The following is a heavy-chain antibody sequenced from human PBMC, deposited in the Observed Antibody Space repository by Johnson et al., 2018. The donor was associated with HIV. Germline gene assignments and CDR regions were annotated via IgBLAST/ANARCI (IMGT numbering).Heavy chain of an antibody. CDR1: GFTFSSHA. CDR2: ISYDGSNK. J-gene: IGHJ3*02. V-gene: IGHV3-30*04. CDR3: ASAYYDSSDFYKNAFDI. Sequence: QVQLVESGGGVVQTGRSLRLSCAASGFTFSSHAMHWVRQAPGKGLEWVAVISYDGSNKYYADSVRGRFTISRDNSKNTLYLQMNSLRVEDTAVYYCASAYYDSSDFYKNAFDIWGQGTMVTVSS. D-gene: IGHD3-22*01.